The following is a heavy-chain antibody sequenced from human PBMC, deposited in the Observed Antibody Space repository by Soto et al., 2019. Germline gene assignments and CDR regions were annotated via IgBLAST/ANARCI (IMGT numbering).Heavy chain of an antibody. J-gene: IGHJ4*02. V-gene: IGHV3-23*01. Sequence: GGSLRLSCAASGFTFSSYAMSWVRQAPGKGLEWVSAISGSGGGTYYADSAKGRFTISRDNSKNTLYLQMNSLRAEDTAVYYCAKDLRGSSSWYDDYWGQGTLVTVSS. D-gene: IGHD6-13*01. CDR2: ISGSGGGT. CDR1: GFTFSSYA. CDR3: AKDLRGSSSWYDDY.